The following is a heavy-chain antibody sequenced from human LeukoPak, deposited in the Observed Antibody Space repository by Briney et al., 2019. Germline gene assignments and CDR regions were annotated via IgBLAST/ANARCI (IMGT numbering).Heavy chain of an antibody. CDR2: IYYSGGT. J-gene: IGHJ5*02. V-gene: IGHV4-59*01. Sequence: SETLSLTCTVSGGSISSDYWSWIRQSPGKGLEWIGYIYYSGGTNYNPSPMSRVTISVDTSKNQFSLKLSSVTAADTAVYYCATLGTSRVWFDPWGQGILVTVSS. CDR3: ATLGTSRVWFDP. CDR1: GGSISSDY. D-gene: IGHD1-7*01.